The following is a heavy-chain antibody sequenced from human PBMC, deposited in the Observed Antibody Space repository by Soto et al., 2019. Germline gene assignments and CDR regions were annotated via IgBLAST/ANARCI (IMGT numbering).Heavy chain of an antibody. Sequence: SETLSLTCSVSGGSISSQSYYWCWIRQPPGKGLEYIGSIFYRGSTFYNTSLKSRVTLDVDTSKNQFSLRLSSVTATDTAVYFCARHSEGGTWNWGNYFDYWGQGALVTVSS. CDR2: IFYRGST. J-gene: IGHJ4*02. V-gene: IGHV4-39*01. CDR3: ARHSEGGTWNWGNYFDY. D-gene: IGHD1-7*01. CDR1: GGSISSQSYY.